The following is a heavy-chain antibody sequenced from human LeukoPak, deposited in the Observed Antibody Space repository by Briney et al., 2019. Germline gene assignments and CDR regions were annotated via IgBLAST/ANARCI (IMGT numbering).Heavy chain of an antibody. CDR1: GFTFSDYY. D-gene: IGHD6-19*01. Sequence: GGSLRLSCAASGFTFSDYYMSWIRQAPGKGLEWVSYISSSSSYTNYADSVKGRFTISRDNAKNSLYLQMNSLRAEDTAVYYCASSSGWYGYDYWGQGTLVTVSS. CDR2: ISSSSSYT. V-gene: IGHV3-11*06. CDR3: ASSSGWYGYDY. J-gene: IGHJ4*02.